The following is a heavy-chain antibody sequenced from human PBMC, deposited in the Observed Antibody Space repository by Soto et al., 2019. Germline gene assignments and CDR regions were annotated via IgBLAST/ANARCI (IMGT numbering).Heavy chain of an antibody. CDR1: GGSFSGYY. V-gene: IGHV4-34*01. D-gene: IGHD6-13*01. CDR2: INHSGST. Sequence: SETLSLTCAVSGGSFSGYYWSWIRQPPGKGLEWIGEINHSGSTNYNPSLKSRVTISVDTSKNQFSLKLSSVTAADTAVYYCARAFAAGRKRNCYYYMDVWGKGTTVT. J-gene: IGHJ6*03. CDR3: ARAFAAGRKRNCYYYMDV.